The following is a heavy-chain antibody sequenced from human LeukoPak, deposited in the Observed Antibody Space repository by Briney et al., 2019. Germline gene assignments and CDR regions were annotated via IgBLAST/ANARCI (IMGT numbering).Heavy chain of an antibody. J-gene: IGHJ4*02. Sequence: SETLSLTCTVSGGSISSYYWSWIRQPPGKGLEWIGYIYYSGSTYYNPSLKSRVTISVDTSKNQFSLKLSSVTAADTAVYYCARVSSSGRDDYWGQGTLVTVSS. V-gene: IGHV4-59*12. CDR1: GGSISSYY. CDR2: IYYSGST. CDR3: ARVSSSGRDDY. D-gene: IGHD6-19*01.